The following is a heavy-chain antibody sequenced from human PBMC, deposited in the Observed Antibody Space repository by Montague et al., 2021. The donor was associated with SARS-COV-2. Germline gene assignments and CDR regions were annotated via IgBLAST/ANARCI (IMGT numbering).Heavy chain of an antibody. J-gene: IGHJ5*02. Sequence: TLSLTCTVSSVSISSWGSISSGGYSWSWIRQHPGKCLEWIGYIYYSVSTSYTPSPKSRVTISVDTSKNQFSLKLSSVTAADTAVYYCARDLGHRYVAGWFDLWGQGTLVTVSS. CDR1: SVSISSWGSISSGGYS. D-gene: IGHD5-18*01. V-gene: IGHV4-31*03. CDR2: IYYSVST. CDR3: ARDLGHRYVAGWFDL.